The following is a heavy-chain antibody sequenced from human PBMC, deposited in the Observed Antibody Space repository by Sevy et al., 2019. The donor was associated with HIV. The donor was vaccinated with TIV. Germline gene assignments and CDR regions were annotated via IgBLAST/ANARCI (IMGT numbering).Heavy chain of an antibody. CDR2: IYTSGST. CDR1: GGSISSYY. V-gene: IGHV4-4*07. Sequence: QSQTLSLTCTVSGGSISSYYWSWIRQPAGKGLEWIGRIYTSGSTNYNPSLKSRVTMSVDTSKNQFSLKLSSVTAADTAVYYCARDPDTAMGNDAFDIWGQGTMVTVSS. CDR3: ARDPDTAMGNDAFDI. D-gene: IGHD5-18*01. J-gene: IGHJ3*02.